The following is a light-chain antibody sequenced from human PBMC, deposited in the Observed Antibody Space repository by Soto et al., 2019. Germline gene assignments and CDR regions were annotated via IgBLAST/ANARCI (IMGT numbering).Light chain of an antibody. CDR1: SSDVGAYNY. V-gene: IGLV2-14*03. J-gene: IGLJ1*01. Sequence: QSALTQPASVSGSPGQSITISCTGTSSDVGAYNYVSWYQQYPGKAPKLMIYYVTSRPSGVSNRFSGSKSGNAASLTISGLQAEDEADYYCCSYTSSSSLVFGTGTKLTVL. CDR3: CSYTSSSSLV. CDR2: YVT.